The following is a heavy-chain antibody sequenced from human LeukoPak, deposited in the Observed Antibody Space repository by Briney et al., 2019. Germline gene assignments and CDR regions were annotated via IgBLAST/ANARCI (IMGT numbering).Heavy chain of an antibody. CDR1: GYTFTGYY. CDR2: INPNSGGT. D-gene: IGHD6-13*01. CDR3: AREVSSSWYREDY. J-gene: IGHJ4*02. V-gene: IGHV1-2*02. Sequence: GASVKVSCKASGYTFTGYYMHWVRQAPGQGLEWMGWINPNSGGTNYAQKLQGRVTMTTDTSTSTAYMELRSLRSDDTAVYYCAREVSSSWYREDYWGQGTLVTVSS.